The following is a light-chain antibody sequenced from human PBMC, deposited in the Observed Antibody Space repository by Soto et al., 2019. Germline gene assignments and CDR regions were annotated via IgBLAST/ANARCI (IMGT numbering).Light chain of an antibody. CDR2: ANS. CDR1: SSNIGAGYD. V-gene: IGLV1-40*01. J-gene: IGLJ3*02. Sequence: QSVLTQPPSVSGAPGQRVTISCTGSSSNIGAGYDVHWYQQLPGAAPTLLFSANSDRPSGVPDRFSGSKSGTSASLAITGLQTEDEADYYCQSFDRSLTAWVFGGGTKVTVL. CDR3: QSFDRSLTAWV.